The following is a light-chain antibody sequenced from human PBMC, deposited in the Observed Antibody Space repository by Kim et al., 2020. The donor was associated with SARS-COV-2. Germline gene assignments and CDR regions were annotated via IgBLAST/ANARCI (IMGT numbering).Light chain of an antibody. CDR2: SNN. Sequence: GQRVTISCSGSSSNIGSNTVTWYQQVPGTAPKLLIYSNNQRPSGVPDRFSGSKSGTSASLAISGLQSEDEADYYCAAWDDSLKGYVFGTGTKVTVL. J-gene: IGLJ1*01. V-gene: IGLV1-44*01. CDR1: SSNIGSNT. CDR3: AAWDDSLKGYV.